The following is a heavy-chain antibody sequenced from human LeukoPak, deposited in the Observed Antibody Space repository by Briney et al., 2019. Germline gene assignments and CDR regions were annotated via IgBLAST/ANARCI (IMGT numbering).Heavy chain of an antibody. D-gene: IGHD2-15*01. V-gene: IGHV4-34*01. Sequence: SEALSLTCAVYGGSFSGYYWSWIRQPPGKGLEWIGEINRSGSTNYNPSLKSRVTISVDTSKNQFSLKLSSVTAADTAVYYCARRCSGGSCYNYWGQGTLVTVSS. CDR3: ARRCSGGSCYNY. J-gene: IGHJ4*02. CDR1: GGSFSGYY. CDR2: INRSGST.